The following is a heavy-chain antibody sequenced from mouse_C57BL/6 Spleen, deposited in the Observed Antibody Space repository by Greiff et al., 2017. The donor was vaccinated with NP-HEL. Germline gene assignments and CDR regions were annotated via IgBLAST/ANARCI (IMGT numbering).Heavy chain of an antibody. CDR1: GYTFTSYW. CDR3: ARRWDGVAY. J-gene: IGHJ3*01. Sequence: QVQLQQPGAELVKPGASVKLSCKASGYTFTSYWMQWVKQRPGQGLEWIGEIDPSDSDTNYNQKFKGKATLTVDTSSSTAYMQLSRLTSVDSAVYYCARRWDGVAYWGQGTLVTVSA. D-gene: IGHD4-1*01. V-gene: IGHV1-50*01. CDR2: IDPSDSDT.